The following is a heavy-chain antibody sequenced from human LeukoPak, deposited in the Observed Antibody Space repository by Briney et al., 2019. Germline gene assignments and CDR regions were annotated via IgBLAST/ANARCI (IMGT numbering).Heavy chain of an antibody. Sequence: GESLKISCKGSGYSFTTYWIAWVRQMPGKGLEWMGIIYPGDSDTRYSPSFQGQVNFSADKSINTAHLQWSSLKASDTAMYYCARPPDTGTRSAFDIWGQGTMVIVSS. D-gene: IGHD1-7*01. CDR3: ARPPDTGTRSAFDI. CDR2: IYPGDSDT. J-gene: IGHJ3*02. CDR1: GYSFTTYW. V-gene: IGHV5-51*01.